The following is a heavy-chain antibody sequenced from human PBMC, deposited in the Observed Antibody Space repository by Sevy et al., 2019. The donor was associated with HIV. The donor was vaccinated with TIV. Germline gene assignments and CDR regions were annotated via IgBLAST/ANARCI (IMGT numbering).Heavy chain of an antibody. CDR1: GGSISSSSYY. Sequence: SETLSLTCTVSGGSISSSSYYWGWIRQPPGKGLEWIGSIYYSGSNYYNPSLKSRVTISVDTSKNQFSLRLSLVTAAGTAVYYCARHQYSSSWYPGGGDAFDIWGQGTMVTVSS. J-gene: IGHJ3*02. V-gene: IGHV4-39*01. CDR2: IYYSGSN. CDR3: ARHQYSSSWYPGGGDAFDI. D-gene: IGHD6-13*01.